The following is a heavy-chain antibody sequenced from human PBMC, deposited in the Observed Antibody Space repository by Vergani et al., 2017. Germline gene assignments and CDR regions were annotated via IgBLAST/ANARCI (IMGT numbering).Heavy chain of an antibody. CDR2: ISGSGGST. D-gene: IGHD5-18*01. V-gene: IGHV3-23*01. Sequence: EVQLLESGGGLVQPGGSLRLSCAASGFTFSSYAMSWVRQAPGKGLEWVSAISGSGGSTYYADSVKGRFTISRDNSKNTLYLPMNSLRAEDTAVYYCAKEGAWIQLWQEYYGMDVWGQGTTVTVSS. CDR1: GFTFSSYA. CDR3: AKEGAWIQLWQEYYGMDV. J-gene: IGHJ6*02.